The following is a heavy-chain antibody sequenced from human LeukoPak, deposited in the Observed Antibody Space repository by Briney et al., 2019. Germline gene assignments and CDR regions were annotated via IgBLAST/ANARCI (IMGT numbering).Heavy chain of an antibody. CDR3: ARDAGAAAAFYYFDF. D-gene: IGHD6-13*01. V-gene: IGHV4-59*12. CDR1: GGSINSYY. Sequence: SETLSLTCTVSGGSINSYYWSWIRQPPGKGLEWIGYIYYSGSTNYNPSLKSRVTISRDTSKNQFSLKLRSVTAADTAVYYCARDAGAAAAFYYFDFWGQGTLVTVSS. J-gene: IGHJ4*02. CDR2: IYYSGST.